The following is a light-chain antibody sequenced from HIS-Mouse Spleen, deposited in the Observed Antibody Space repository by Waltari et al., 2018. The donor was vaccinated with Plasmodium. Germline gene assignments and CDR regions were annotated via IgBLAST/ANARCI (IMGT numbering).Light chain of an antibody. J-gene: IGKJ3*01. V-gene: IGKV3-15*01. CDR2: GAS. Sequence: EIVMKQSPATLPVSPGERATLSCRASQSVSSYLAWYQQKPGQAPRLLIYGASTRATGIPARFSGSGSGTEFTLTISSLQSEDFAVYYCQQYNNWSFTFGPGTKVDIK. CDR3: QQYNNWSFT. CDR1: QSVSSY.